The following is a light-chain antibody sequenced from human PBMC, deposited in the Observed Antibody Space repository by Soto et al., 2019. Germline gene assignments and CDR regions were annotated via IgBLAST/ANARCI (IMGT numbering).Light chain of an antibody. Sequence: EIVLTQSPATLSLSPGERATLSCRASQSVSSTYLAWYQQKPGQAPRLLIYGASSMATGIPDRFSGSGSGTDFTLTISRLGPEDFAVYYCQQYGSSPRTFGQGTKVDI. CDR2: GAS. J-gene: IGKJ1*01. V-gene: IGKV3-20*01. CDR1: QSVSSTY. CDR3: QQYGSSPRT.